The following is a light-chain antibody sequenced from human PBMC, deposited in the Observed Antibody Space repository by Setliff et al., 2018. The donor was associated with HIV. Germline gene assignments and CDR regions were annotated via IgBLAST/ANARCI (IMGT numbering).Light chain of an antibody. J-gene: IGKJ3*01. V-gene: IGKV3-15*01. Sequence: EIVMTQSPAILSVSPGETATLSCRASQSISSNLAWHQQKPGQAPRLLIFGASTTATGIPVRFSGSGSGTEFTLNISSLRSEDFAVYYCQQYNEWPVTFGPGTKVDIK. CDR1: QSISSN. CDR2: GAS. CDR3: QQYNEWPVT.